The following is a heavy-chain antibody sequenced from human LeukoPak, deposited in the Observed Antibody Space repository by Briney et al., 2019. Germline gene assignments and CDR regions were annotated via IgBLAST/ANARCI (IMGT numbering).Heavy chain of an antibody. Sequence: ASVKVSCKVSGYTLTELSMHWVRQAPGKGLEWMGWISAYNGNTNYAQKLQGRVTMTTDTSTSTAYMELRSLRSDDTAVYYCARAPRGHNDYWGQGTLVTVSS. CDR1: GYTLTELS. V-gene: IGHV1-18*01. J-gene: IGHJ4*02. D-gene: IGHD3-10*01. CDR3: ARAPRGHNDY. CDR2: ISAYNGNT.